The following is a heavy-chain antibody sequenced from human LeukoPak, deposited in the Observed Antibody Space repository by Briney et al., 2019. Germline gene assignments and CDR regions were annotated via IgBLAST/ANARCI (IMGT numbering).Heavy chain of an antibody. CDR1: GGSISSGDYY. CDR2: IYYSGST. V-gene: IGHV4-30-4*01. D-gene: IGHD2-2*01. Sequence: SETLSLTCTVSGGSISSGDYYWSWIRQPPGKGLEWIGYIYYSGSTYYNPSLKSRVTISVDTSKNQFSLKLSSVTAADTAVYYCARGAKVYCSSTSCLGAFDIWGQGTMVTVSS. J-gene: IGHJ3*02. CDR3: ARGAKVYCSSTSCLGAFDI.